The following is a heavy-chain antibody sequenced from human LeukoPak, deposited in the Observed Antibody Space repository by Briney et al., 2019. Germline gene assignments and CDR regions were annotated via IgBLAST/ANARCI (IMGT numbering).Heavy chain of an antibody. J-gene: IGHJ4*02. Sequence: GGSLRLSCAASGFTFSSYEMNWVRQAPGKGLEWVSYISSSGSTIYYADSVKGRFTISRDNAKNSLYLQMNSLRAEDTAVYYCARDPTLKDIALYYFDYWGQGTLVTVSS. D-gene: IGHD2-8*02. CDR3: ARDPTLKDIALYYFDY. CDR1: GFTFSSYE. V-gene: IGHV3-48*03. CDR2: ISSSGSTI.